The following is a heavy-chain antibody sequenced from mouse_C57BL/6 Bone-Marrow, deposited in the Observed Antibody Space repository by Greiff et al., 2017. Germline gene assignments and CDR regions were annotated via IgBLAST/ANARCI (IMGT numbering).Heavy chain of an antibody. V-gene: IGHV1-5*01. CDR2: IYPGNSDT. CDR3: TREDYDVAWFAY. D-gene: IGHD2-4*01. CDR1: GYTFTSYW. J-gene: IGHJ3*01. Sequence: EVQLQQSGTVLARPGASVKMSCTTSGYTFTSYWMHWVQQRPGQGLEWIGAIYPGNSDTSYNKKFKGKGKLTANTTASTAYMELSIQTNEDSAVYYCTREDYDVAWFAYWGQGTLVTVSA.